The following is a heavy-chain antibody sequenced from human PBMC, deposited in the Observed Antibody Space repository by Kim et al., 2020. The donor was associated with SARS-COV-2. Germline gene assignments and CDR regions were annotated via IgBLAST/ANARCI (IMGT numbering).Heavy chain of an antibody. D-gene: IGHD3-10*01. CDR3: AKGGSGSYYWMAPRV. Sequence: GGSLRLSCAASGFTFSSYGMHWVRQAPGKGLEWVAVISYDGSNKYYADSVKGRFTISRDNSKNTLYLQMNSLRAEDTAVYYCAKGGSGSYYWMAPRVWGQGTTVTVSS. CDR1: GFTFSSYG. V-gene: IGHV3-30*18. CDR2: ISYDGSNK. J-gene: IGHJ6*02.